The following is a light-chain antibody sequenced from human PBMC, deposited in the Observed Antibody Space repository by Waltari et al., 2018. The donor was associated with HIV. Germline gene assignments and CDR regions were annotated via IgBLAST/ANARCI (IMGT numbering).Light chain of an antibody. Sequence: QSALTQPASVSGSPGQSITISCTGTSSDVGSYNLVSWYQQHPGKAPKRMSYEGSKRPSGVSNRFSGSKSGNTASLTIAGLQAEDEADYYCCSYAGSSTHVVFGGGTKLTVL. CDR1: SSDVGSYNL. J-gene: IGLJ2*01. V-gene: IGLV2-23*01. CDR2: EGS. CDR3: CSYAGSSTHVV.